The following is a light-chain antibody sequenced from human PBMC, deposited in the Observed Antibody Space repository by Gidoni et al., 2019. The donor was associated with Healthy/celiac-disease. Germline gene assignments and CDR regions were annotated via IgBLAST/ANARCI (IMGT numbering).Light chain of an antibody. CDR2: DAS. V-gene: IGKV1-33*01. J-gene: IGKJ2*01. Sequence: DIQMTQSPSSLSASVGDRVTITCQASQDISNYLNWYQQKPGKAPKLLIYDASNLETGVPSRFSGSGSGTDFTFTISSLQPEDIATYYCQQYDSPMYTFGQXTKLEIK. CDR1: QDISNY. CDR3: QQYDSPMYT.